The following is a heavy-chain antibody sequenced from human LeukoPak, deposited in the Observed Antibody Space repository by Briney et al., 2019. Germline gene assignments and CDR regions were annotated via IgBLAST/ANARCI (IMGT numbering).Heavy chain of an antibody. J-gene: IGHJ4*02. CDR3: ARAPAVRAGDLDY. D-gene: IGHD2-21*01. V-gene: IGHV3-64*01. CDR1: GFTFSSYA. CDR2: ISSNGGST. Sequence: GGSLRLSCAASGFTFSSYAMHWVRQAPGKGLEYVSAISSNGGSTYYANSVKGRFTISRDNSKNTLYLQMGSLRAEDMAVYYCARAPAVRAGDLDYWGQGTLVTVSS.